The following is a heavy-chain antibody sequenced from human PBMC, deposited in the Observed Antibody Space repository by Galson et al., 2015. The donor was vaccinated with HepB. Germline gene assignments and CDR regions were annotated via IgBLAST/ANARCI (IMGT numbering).Heavy chain of an antibody. CDR3: AKGYSRSWYSGLGY. CDR1: GFTVSSNY. Sequence: LRLSCAASGFTVSSNYVTWVRQAPGKGLEWVSVIYTGGSTDYADSVRGRFTISRDNSKNTLYLQMNSLRAEDAAVYYCAKGYSRSWYSGLGYWGQGTLVTVSP. V-gene: IGHV3-53*01. J-gene: IGHJ4*02. CDR2: IYTGGST. D-gene: IGHD6-13*01.